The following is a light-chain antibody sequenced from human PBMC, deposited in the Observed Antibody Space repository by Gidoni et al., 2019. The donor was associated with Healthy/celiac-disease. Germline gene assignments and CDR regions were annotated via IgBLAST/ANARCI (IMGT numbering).Light chain of an antibody. CDR1: QSVSSSY. CDR2: GAS. Sequence: ELVLTQSPGTLSLSPGERATLSCRASQSVSSSYLAWYQQKPGQAPRLLIYGASSRATGIPDRFSGSGSGTDFTLTISRLEPEDLAVYYCQQYGRSPKTFGQGTKVEIK. CDR3: QQYGRSPKT. J-gene: IGKJ1*01. V-gene: IGKV3-20*01.